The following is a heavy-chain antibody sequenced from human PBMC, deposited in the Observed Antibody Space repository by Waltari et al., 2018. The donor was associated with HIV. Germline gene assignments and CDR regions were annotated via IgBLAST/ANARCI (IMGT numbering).Heavy chain of an antibody. V-gene: IGHV3-23*01. CDR3: AKVDDFWSGYYDY. CDR2: ISGSGGST. D-gene: IGHD3-3*01. CDR1: VFPFSSSA. Sequence: EVQLLESGGGLVQPGGSLRLSCAASVFPFSSSALCWVRQAPGKGLEWGSAISGSGGSTYYADSVKGRFTISRDNSKNTLYLQMNSLRAEDTAVYYCAKVDDFWSGYYDYWGQGTLVTVSS. J-gene: IGHJ4*02.